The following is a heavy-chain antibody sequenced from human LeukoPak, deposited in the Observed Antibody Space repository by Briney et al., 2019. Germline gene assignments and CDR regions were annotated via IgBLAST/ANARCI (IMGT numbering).Heavy chain of an antibody. J-gene: IGHJ4*02. Sequence: ASETLSLTCAVYGGSLSGYYWSWIRQPPGKGLEWIGEINHSGSTNYNPSLKSRVTISVDTSKNQFSLKLSSVTAADTAVYYCARYQVATYYFDYWGQGTLVTVSS. CDR3: ARYQVATYYFDY. CDR1: GGSLSGYY. CDR2: INHSGST. V-gene: IGHV4-34*01. D-gene: IGHD2-21*02.